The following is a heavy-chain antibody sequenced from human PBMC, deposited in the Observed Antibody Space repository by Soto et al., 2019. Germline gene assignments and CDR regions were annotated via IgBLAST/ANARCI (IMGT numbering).Heavy chain of an antibody. J-gene: IGHJ5*02. D-gene: IGHD3-3*02. V-gene: IGHV1-8*01. CDR2: MRANSGDT. CDR1: GDIFTNFD. Sequence: QVQLVQPGAEVRKPGASVKVSCKASGDIFTNFDFNWVRQATGQGLEWIGWMRANSGDTGHDQKFQGRVSMTRATSMSTAYMELSSLRAADTAVYYCARYIYGQGFKAWGQGTLVFVSS. CDR3: ARYIYGQGFKA.